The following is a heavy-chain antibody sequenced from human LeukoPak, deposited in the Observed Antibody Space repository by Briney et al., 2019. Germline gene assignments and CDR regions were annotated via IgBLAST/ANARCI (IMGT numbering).Heavy chain of an antibody. D-gene: IGHD2-21*02. J-gene: IGHJ4*02. CDR2: INSDGSRT. CDR1: GFTFSSYW. V-gene: IGHV3-74*01. CDR3: ARVARGDPNSPFDY. Sequence: HPGGSLRLSCAASGFTFSSYWMHWVRQAPGKGLVWVSRINSDGSRTTYADSVKGRFTISRDNAKNTLYLQMNSLRAEDTAVYYCARVARGDPNSPFDYWGQGALVTVSS.